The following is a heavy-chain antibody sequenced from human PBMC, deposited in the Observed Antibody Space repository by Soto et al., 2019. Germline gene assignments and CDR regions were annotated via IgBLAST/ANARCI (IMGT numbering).Heavy chain of an antibody. Sequence: GGSLRLSCAASGFTFSSYGMHWVRQAPGKGLEWVAVIWYDGSNKYYADSVKGRFTISRDNSKNTLYLQMNSLRAEDTAVYYCASLSSGYSYGYDYWGQGTLVTVSS. CDR3: ASLSSGYSYGYDY. D-gene: IGHD5-18*01. V-gene: IGHV3-33*01. J-gene: IGHJ4*02. CDR2: IWYDGSNK. CDR1: GFTFSSYG.